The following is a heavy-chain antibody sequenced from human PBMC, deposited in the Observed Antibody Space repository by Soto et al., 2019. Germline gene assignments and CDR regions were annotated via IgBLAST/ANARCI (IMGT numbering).Heavy chain of an antibody. CDR3: ARYSGWFIDY. CDR1: GFIFSRHW. Sequence: VQLVESGGDLVRQGGSLRLCCAASGFIFSRHWMTWVRQAPGKGLEWVANIKHDGTETYLVDSVRGRLTISRDNAKNSVYLQMNSLRVEDTAVYYCARYSGWFIDYWGQGTLVTVSS. CDR2: IKHDGTET. J-gene: IGHJ4*02. V-gene: IGHV3-7*05. D-gene: IGHD2-2*02.